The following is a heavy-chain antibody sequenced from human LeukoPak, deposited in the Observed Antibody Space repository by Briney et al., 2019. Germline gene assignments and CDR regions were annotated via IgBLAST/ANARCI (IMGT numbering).Heavy chain of an antibody. Sequence: SETLSLTCAVYGGSFSGYYWSWIRQPPGKGLEWIGEINHSGSTNYNPSLKSRVTISVDTSKNQFSLKLSSVTAADTAVYYCARSHYPASDYYGSGSYHPISSHYFDYWGQGTLVTVSS. D-gene: IGHD3-10*01. CDR2: INHSGST. CDR1: GGSFSGYY. CDR3: ARSHYPASDYYGSGSYHPISSHYFDY. J-gene: IGHJ4*02. V-gene: IGHV4-34*01.